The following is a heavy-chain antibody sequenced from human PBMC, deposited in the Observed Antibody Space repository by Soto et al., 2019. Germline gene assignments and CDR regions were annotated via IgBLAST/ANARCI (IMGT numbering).Heavy chain of an antibody. CDR2: IKQDGSEK. CDR3: ARSLRPAAVHAFDI. D-gene: IGHD2-2*01. CDR1: GFTFSSYW. V-gene: IGHV3-7*01. Sequence: GGSLRLSCAASGFTFSSYWMSWVRQAPGKGLEWVANIKQDGSEKYYVDSVKGRFTISRDNAKNSLYLQMNSLRAEDTAVYYCARSLRPAAVHAFDIWGQGTMVTVSS. J-gene: IGHJ3*02.